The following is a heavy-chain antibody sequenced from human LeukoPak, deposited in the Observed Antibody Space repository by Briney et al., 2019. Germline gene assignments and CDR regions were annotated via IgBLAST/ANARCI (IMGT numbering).Heavy chain of an antibody. CDR3: ARAGGSSLDYYYYMDV. V-gene: IGHV1-69*05. Sequence: SVKVSCKASGGTFSSYAISWVRQAPGQGLEWMGGIIPIFGTANYAQKFQGRVTITTDESTSTTYMELSSLRSEDTAVYYCARAGGSSLDYYYYMDVWGKGTTVTVSS. CDR1: GGTFSSYA. CDR2: IIPIFGTA. D-gene: IGHD3-16*01. J-gene: IGHJ6*03.